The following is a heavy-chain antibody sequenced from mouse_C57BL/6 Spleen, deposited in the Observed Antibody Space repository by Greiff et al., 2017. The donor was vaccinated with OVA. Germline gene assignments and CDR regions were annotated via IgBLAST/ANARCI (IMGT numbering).Heavy chain of an antibody. CDR3: AFTTVVADYYAMDY. CDR2: IHPNSGST. CDR1: GYTFTSYW. D-gene: IGHD1-1*01. Sequence: QVQLQQPGAELVKPGASVTLSCKASGYTFTSYWMHWVKQRPGQGLEWIGMIHPNSGSTNYNEKFKSKATLTVDKSSSTAYMQLSSLTSEDSAVYYCAFTTVVADYYAMDYWGQGTSVTVSS. J-gene: IGHJ4*01. V-gene: IGHV1-64*01.